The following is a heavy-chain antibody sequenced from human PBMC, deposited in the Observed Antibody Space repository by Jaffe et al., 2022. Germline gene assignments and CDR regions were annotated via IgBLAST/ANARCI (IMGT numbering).Heavy chain of an antibody. D-gene: IGHD3-3*01. V-gene: IGHV4-59*01. CDR3: ARGTMRFLEWPSPEDYYYYMDV. CDR2: IHYSGST. Sequence: QVQLQESGPGLVKPSETLSLTCTVSGGSISSYYWTWIRQPPGKGLEWITFIHYSGSTTYNPSLKSRVTISIDTSKNQFSLKLSSVTAADTAVYYCARGTMRFLEWPSPEDYYYYMDVWGKGTTVTVPS. J-gene: IGHJ6*03. CDR1: GGSISSYY.